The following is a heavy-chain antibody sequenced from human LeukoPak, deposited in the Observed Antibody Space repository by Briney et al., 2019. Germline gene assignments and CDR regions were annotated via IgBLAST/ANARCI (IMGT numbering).Heavy chain of an antibody. Sequence: GGSLRLSCAASGFTVSSNYMSWVRQAPGKGLEWVSVIYSGGSTYYADSVKSRFTISRDNSKNTLYLQMNSLRAEDTAVYYCARVGQSIAAPFDYWGQGTLVTVSS. V-gene: IGHV3-53*01. CDR3: ARVGQSIAAPFDY. CDR2: IYSGGST. J-gene: IGHJ4*02. CDR1: GFTVSSNY. D-gene: IGHD6-6*01.